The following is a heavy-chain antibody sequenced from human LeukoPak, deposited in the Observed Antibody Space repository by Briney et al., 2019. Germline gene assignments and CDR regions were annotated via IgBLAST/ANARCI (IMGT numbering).Heavy chain of an antibody. CDR3: ARGCSGSYCGPLWFDP. J-gene: IGHJ5*02. Sequence: ASVKVSCKASGYTFTSYDINWVRQATGQGLEWMGWMNPNSGNTGCAQKFQGRVTITRNTSISTAYMELSSLRSEDTAVYYCARGCSGSYCGPLWFDPWGQGTLVTVSS. D-gene: IGHD1-26*01. V-gene: IGHV1-8*03. CDR1: GYTFTSYD. CDR2: MNPNSGNT.